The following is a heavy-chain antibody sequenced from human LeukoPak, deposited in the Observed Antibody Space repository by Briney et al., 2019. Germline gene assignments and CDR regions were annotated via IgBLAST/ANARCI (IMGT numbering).Heavy chain of an antibody. Sequence: TGGSLRLSCAASGFTFSSYAMHWVRQAPGKGLEYVSAISSNGGSTYYANSVKGRFTISRDNSTNTLYLQMGSLRAEDTAVYYCARSLGAYYYDSSGYYGDAFDIWGQGTMVTVSS. J-gene: IGHJ3*02. D-gene: IGHD3-22*01. CDR3: ARSLGAYYYDSSGYYGDAFDI. CDR1: GFTFSSYA. CDR2: ISSNGGST. V-gene: IGHV3-64*01.